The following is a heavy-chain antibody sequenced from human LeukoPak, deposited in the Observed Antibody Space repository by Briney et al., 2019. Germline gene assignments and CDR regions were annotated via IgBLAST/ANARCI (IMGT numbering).Heavy chain of an antibody. D-gene: IGHD3-22*01. V-gene: IGHV3-72*01. CDR1: GFTFDDYG. Sequence: PGGSLRLSCAASGFTFDDYGMSWVHQAPGKGLEWVGRSRDKANSYTTENAASVKGRFTISRDDSKNSLYLQMNSLKTEDTAVYYCARDPYYYDSSGGDYWGQGTLVTVSS. CDR2: SRDKANSYTT. CDR3: ARDPYYYDSSGGDY. J-gene: IGHJ4*02.